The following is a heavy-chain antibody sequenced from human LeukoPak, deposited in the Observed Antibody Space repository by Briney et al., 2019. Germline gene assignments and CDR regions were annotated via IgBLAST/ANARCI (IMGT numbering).Heavy chain of an antibody. CDR2: IYYSGST. J-gene: IGHJ3*02. V-gene: IGHV4-39*07. CDR1: GGSISSSSYY. D-gene: IGHD3-22*01. Sequence: SETLSLTCTVSGGSISSSSYYWGWIRQPPGKGLEWIGSIYYSGSTYYNPSLKSRVTISVDTSKNQFSLKLSSVTAADTAVYYCASSSGSSGYDAFDIWGQGTMVTVSS. CDR3: ASSSGSSGYDAFDI.